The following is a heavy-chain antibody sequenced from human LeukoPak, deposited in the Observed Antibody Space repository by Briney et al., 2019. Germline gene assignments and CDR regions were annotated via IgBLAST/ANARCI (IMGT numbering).Heavy chain of an antibody. J-gene: IGHJ6*04. CDR1: GYTFTNYY. Sequence: ASVKVSCKASGYTFTNYYMHWVRQAPGQRLEWMGVIDPSAGSTTYAQKFQGRVTMTRDTATSTVYMELSSLRSDDTAVYYCARAHYASSNIKVPFDVWGKGTTVTVSS. CDR3: ARAHYASSNIKVPFDV. CDR2: IDPSAGST. V-gene: IGHV1-46*01. D-gene: IGHD3-22*01.